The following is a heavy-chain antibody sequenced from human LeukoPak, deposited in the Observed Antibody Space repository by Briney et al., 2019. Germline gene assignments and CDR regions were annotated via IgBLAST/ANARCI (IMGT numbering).Heavy chain of an antibody. J-gene: IGHJ4*02. CDR3: ARDGDIVVALGSYFDY. Sequence: PGRSLRLSCAASGFTFSSYGMHWVRQAPGKGQEWVAVIWYDGSNKYYADSVKGRFTISRDNSKNTLYLQMNSLRAEDTAVYYCARDGDIVVALGSYFDYWGQGTLVTVSS. V-gene: IGHV3-33*01. D-gene: IGHD2-21*01. CDR2: IWYDGSNK. CDR1: GFTFSSYG.